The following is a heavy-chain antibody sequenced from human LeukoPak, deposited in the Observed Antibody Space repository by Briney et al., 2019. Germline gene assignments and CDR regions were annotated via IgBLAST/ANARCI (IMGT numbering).Heavy chain of an antibody. Sequence: GGSLRLSCAASGFTFSSYTMHWVRQAPGKGLEWVALVSYDGTKINYAESVKGRFTMSRDISKNTLYLQMNSLKPEDTAVYYCARDRVQIWSYVGTFDSWGQGTLVTVSS. CDR1: GFTFSSYT. D-gene: IGHD5-18*01. V-gene: IGHV3-30-3*01. CDR2: VSYDGTKI. CDR3: ARDRVQIWSYVGTFDS. J-gene: IGHJ4*02.